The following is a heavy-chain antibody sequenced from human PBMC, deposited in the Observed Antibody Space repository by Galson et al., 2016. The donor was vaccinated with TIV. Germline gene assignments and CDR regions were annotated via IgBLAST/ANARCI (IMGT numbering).Heavy chain of an antibody. D-gene: IGHD2-2*01. J-gene: IGHJ4*02. CDR1: GFTFDEYT. CDR3: AKGAGRYSRSWYFYY. CDR2: ITWNGDII. Sequence: SLRLSCAASGFTFDEYTIHWVRQAPGKGLGWVSCITWNGDIIGYEDSVKGRFTISRDNAKNSVYLQMSSLRDEDTALYYCAKGAGRYSRSWYFYYWGQGTLVTVSS. V-gene: IGHV3-9*01.